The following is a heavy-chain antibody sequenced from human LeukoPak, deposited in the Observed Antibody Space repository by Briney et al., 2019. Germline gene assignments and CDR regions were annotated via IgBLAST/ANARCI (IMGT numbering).Heavy chain of an antibody. V-gene: IGHV3-23*01. Sequence: PGRSLRLSCAVSGFTLSSHAMNWVRQAPGKGLEWVSSISDSGGNTYYADSVRGRFTISRDNSKKKLYLQMNNLRAEDTAVYYCAKPAPRTTIAARLDYWGQGTLVTVSS. CDR1: GFTLSSHA. CDR3: AKPAPRTTIAARLDY. J-gene: IGHJ4*02. D-gene: IGHD6-6*01. CDR2: ISDSGGNT.